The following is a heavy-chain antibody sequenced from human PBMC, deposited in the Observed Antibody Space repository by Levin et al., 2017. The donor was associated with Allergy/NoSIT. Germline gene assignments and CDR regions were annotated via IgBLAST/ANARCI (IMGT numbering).Heavy chain of an antibody. CDR1: GFTFSSYS. V-gene: IGHV3-48*02. Sequence: GGSLRLSCAASGFTFSSYSMNWVRQAPGKGLEWVSYISSSSTTIYYADSVKGRFTISRDNAKNSLYLQMNSLRDEDTAVYYCARCGAGLDSGYYPFDYWGQGTLVTVSS. CDR2: ISSSSTTI. J-gene: IGHJ4*02. CDR3: ARCGAGLDSGYYPFDY. D-gene: IGHD3-22*01.